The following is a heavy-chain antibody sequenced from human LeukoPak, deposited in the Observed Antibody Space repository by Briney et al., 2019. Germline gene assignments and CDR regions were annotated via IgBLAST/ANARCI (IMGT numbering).Heavy chain of an antibody. J-gene: IGHJ4*02. CDR1: GGSISSSSYY. CDR2: IYYSGST. Sequence: SETLSPTCTVSGGSISSSSYYWGWIRQPPGKGLEWIGSIYYSGSTYYNPSLKSRVTISVDTSKNQFSLKLSSVTAADTAVYYCARQSPFYYDSSGPCYYFDYWGQGTLVTVSS. V-gene: IGHV4-39*01. D-gene: IGHD3-22*01. CDR3: ARQSPFYYDSSGPCYYFDY.